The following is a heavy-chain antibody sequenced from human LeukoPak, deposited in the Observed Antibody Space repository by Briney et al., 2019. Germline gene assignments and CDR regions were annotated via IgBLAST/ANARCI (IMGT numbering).Heavy chain of an antibody. CDR3: ARSGSYIAMYYYYAMDV. CDR1: GGSINNYY. V-gene: IGHV4-59*08. J-gene: IGHJ6*02. Sequence: SETLSLTCTVSGGSINNYYWSWIRQSPGRGLEWIGYIYYSGNTNYAPSLKSRVTISVDTSKNQFSLRLNSVTAADTAVYYCARSGSYIAMYYYYAMDVWGPGTTVSVSS. D-gene: IGHD3-10*01. CDR2: IYYSGNT.